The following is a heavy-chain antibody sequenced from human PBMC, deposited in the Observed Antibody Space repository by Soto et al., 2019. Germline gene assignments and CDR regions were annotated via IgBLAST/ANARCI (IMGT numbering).Heavy chain of an antibody. D-gene: IGHD3-16*01. CDR3: ARRESISSMITLRGVILY. CDR1: GGSFSGYH. CDR2: IDHSGST. V-gene: IGHV4-34*01. J-gene: IGHJ4*02. Sequence: SETLSLSCAVYGGSFSGYHWTWIRQPPGKGLEWIGEIDHSGSTSYNPSLESRVTISADTSKNQFSLKLTSMTAADTAVYYCARRESISSMITLRGVILYWGQGTLVTVSS.